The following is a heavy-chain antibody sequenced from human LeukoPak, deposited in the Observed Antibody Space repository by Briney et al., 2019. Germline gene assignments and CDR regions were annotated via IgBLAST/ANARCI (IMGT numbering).Heavy chain of an antibody. Sequence: GGSLRLSCAASGFTFSSYAMHWVRQAPGKGLEYVSAISSNGGSTYYANSVKGRFTISRDNSKNTLYLQMGSLRAEDMAVYYCARSIGRAAAGFDYWGQGTLVTVSS. CDR1: GFTFSSYA. D-gene: IGHD6-13*01. V-gene: IGHV3-64*01. J-gene: IGHJ4*02. CDR3: ARSIGRAAAGFDY. CDR2: ISSNGGST.